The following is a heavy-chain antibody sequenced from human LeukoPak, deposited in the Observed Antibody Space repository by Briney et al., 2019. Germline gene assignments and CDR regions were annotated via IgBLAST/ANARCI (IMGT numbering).Heavy chain of an antibody. CDR1: GGSISSSSYY. V-gene: IGHV4-39*01. CDR3: ARYTRYCSSTSCYYRTYYFDY. Sequence: PSETLSLTCIVSGGSISSSSYYWGWIRQPPGKGLEWIGSIYYSGSTYYNPSLKSRVTISVDTSKNQFSLKLSSVTAADTAVYYCARYTRYCSSTSCYYRTYYFDYWGQGTLVTVSS. CDR2: IYYSGST. J-gene: IGHJ4*02. D-gene: IGHD2-2*01.